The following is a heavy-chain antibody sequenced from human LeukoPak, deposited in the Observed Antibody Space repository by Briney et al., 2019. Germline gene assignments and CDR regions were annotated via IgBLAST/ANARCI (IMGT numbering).Heavy chain of an antibody. CDR1: GGSFSGYY. CDR3: ARLQQWLAINWFDP. CDR2: INHSGST. V-gene: IGHV4-34*01. D-gene: IGHD6-19*01. Sequence: PSETLSLTCAVYGGSFSGYYRSWIRQPPGKGLEWIGEINHSGSTNYNPSLKSRVTISVDTSKNQFSLKLSSVTAADTAVYYCARLQQWLAINWFDPWGQGTLVTVSS. J-gene: IGHJ5*02.